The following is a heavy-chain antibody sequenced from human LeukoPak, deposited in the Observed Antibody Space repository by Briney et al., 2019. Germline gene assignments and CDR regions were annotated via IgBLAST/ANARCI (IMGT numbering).Heavy chain of an antibody. V-gene: IGHV4-59*01. J-gene: IGHJ4*02. CDR3: GRLRGVFGGFFEY. CDR2: ISNSGST. CDR1: GGSISTYY. Sequence: SETLSLTCTVSGGSISTYYWSWVRQPPGKGLEWVGYISNSGSTNYNPTPKRGVTTSLNTSKKQFSLKLRSGTAAATAGNYVGRLRGVFGGFFEYWGRGTLVTVSS. D-gene: IGHD3-16*02.